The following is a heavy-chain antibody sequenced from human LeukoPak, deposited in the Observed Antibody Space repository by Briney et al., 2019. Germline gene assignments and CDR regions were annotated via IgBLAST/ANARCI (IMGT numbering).Heavy chain of an antibody. J-gene: IGHJ3*02. CDR3: ARNCRSTSCYTEDAFDI. D-gene: IGHD2-2*02. CDR2: IYHSGST. V-gene: IGHV4-38-2*02. Sequence: SSETLSLTCTVSGYSISSGYYNCWSRPPPGKRLEWIGSIYHSGSTYYNPSLKGRVTISVDTSKNQFSLKLSSVTAADTAVYYCARNCRSTSCYTEDAFDIWGQGTMVTVSS. CDR1: GYSISSGYY.